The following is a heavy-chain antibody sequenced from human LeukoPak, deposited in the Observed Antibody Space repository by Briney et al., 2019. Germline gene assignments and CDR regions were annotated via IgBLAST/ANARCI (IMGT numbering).Heavy chain of an antibody. CDR2: IYSGGST. D-gene: IGHD6-19*01. V-gene: IGHV3-53*01. J-gene: IGHJ4*02. Sequence: PGGSLRLSCAASGFTVSSNYMSWVRQAPGKGLEWVSVIYSGGSTYYADSVKGRFTISRDNSKNTLYLQMNSLRAEDTAVYYCFVRIAVAAKGGTDFDYWGQGTLVTVSS. CDR3: FVRIAVAAKGGTDFDY. CDR1: GFTVSSNY.